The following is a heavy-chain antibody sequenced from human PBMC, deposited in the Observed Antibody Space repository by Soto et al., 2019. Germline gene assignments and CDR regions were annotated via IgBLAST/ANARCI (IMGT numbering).Heavy chain of an antibody. D-gene: IGHD2-2*02. J-gene: IGHJ6*02. V-gene: IGHV1-69*13. CDR2: IIPIFGTA. Sequence: VKVSCKASGGTFSSYAISWVRQAPGQGLEWMGGIIPIFGTANYAQKFQGRVTITADESTSTAYMELSSLRSEDTAVYYCARGYCSSTSCYRGYYYYGMDVWGQGTTVTVSS. CDR1: GGTFSSYA. CDR3: ARGYCSSTSCYRGYYYYGMDV.